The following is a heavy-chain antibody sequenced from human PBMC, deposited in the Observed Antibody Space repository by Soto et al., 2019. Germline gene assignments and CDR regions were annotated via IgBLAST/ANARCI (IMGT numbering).Heavy chain of an antibody. CDR2: INPNSGGT. CDR3: ARDEITGKPEAFDY. Sequence: GASVKVSCKASGYKFTTYFIHWVRQAPGQGLEWMGWINPNSGGTNYAQKFQGRVTMTRDTSISTAYMELSRLKSDDTAVYYCARDEITGKPEAFDYWGQGTLVTVSS. V-gene: IGHV1-2*02. J-gene: IGHJ4*02. D-gene: IGHD1-20*01. CDR1: GYKFTTYF.